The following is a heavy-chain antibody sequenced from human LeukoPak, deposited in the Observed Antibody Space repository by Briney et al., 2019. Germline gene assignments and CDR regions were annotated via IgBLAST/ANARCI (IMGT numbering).Heavy chain of an antibody. V-gene: IGHV3-74*03. CDR3: ARESFSGHWTDY. CDR1: GFTFSTYW. CDR2: ITSDGSTT. Sequence: GGSLRLSCAPSGFTFSTYWMNWVRQAPGKGLVWVSRITSDGSTTKYADSVKGRFTISRDNAKNTLYLQMNSQRAEDTAVYYCARESFSGHWTDYWGQGTLVTVSS. D-gene: IGHD3-22*01. J-gene: IGHJ4*02.